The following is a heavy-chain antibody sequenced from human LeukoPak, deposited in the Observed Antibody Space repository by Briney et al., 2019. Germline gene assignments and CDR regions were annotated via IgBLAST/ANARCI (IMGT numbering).Heavy chain of an antibody. D-gene: IGHD5-18*01. Sequence: GASVTVSFKASAYTFTSYYMHWVRQAPGQGLEWMGIINPNGGSTSYAQKFQGRVTITADKSTSTAYMELSSLRSEDTAVYYCARSGYSYGSFSNINFDYWGQGTLVTVSS. CDR1: AYTFTSYY. CDR2: INPNGGST. J-gene: IGHJ4*02. CDR3: ARSGYSYGSFSNINFDY. V-gene: IGHV1-46*01.